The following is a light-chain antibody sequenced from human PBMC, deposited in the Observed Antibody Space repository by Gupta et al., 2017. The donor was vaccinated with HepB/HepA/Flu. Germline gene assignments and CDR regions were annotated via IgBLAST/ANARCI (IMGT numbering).Light chain of an antibody. CDR2: WAS. V-gene: IGKV4-1*01. Sequence: DIVMTQSPDSLAVSLGERANINCKSSQSILYSSNNKNYLAWYQQKPGQPPKPLIYWASSRESGVPDRFSGSGSGTDFTLTITSLQAEDVAIYYCQQYYSTPRTFGQGTKVEIK. J-gene: IGKJ1*01. CDR1: QSILYSSNNKNY. CDR3: QQYYSTPRT.